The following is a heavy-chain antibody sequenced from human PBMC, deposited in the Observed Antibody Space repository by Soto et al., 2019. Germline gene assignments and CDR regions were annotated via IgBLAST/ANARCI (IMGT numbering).Heavy chain of an antibody. CDR3: ARHVAPAAIPLPVDY. D-gene: IGHD2-2*01. Sequence: QVQLVQSGAELRKPGASVKVSCKASGYPFISYGFSWVRQAPGQGLEWLGWISAYNGDTKYEQKLQGSITMTTATSTSTAYMDLRSLKSDDTAVYYCARHVAPAAIPLPVDYWGQGTLVTVSS. J-gene: IGHJ4*02. CDR1: GYPFISYG. V-gene: IGHV1-18*01. CDR2: ISAYNGDT.